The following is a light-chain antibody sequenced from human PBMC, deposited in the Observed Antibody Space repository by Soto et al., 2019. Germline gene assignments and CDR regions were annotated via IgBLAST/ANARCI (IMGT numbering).Light chain of an antibody. Sequence: DIQMTQSPAALSGSVGDRGTITFLASQIVRSWLAWYQQKPVRAPKFLIYDASSLESGVPSRFSGSGSGTEFTLTISNLQPDDFATYYCQQLMSYPIAFGQGTRLEIK. CDR3: QQLMSYPIA. V-gene: IGKV1-5*01. J-gene: IGKJ5*01. CDR1: QIVRSW. CDR2: DAS.